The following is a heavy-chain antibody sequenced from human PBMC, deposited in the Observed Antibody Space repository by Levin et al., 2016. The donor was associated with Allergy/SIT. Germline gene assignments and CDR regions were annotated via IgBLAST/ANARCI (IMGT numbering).Heavy chain of an antibody. D-gene: IGHD6-13*01. CDR2: IWYDGSNK. CDR3: ASPSAYSSSWYEFDY. Sequence: GESLKISCAASGFTFSSYGMHWVRQAPGKGLEWVAVIWYDGSNKYYADSVKGRFTISRDNSKNTLYLQMNSLRAEDTAVYYCASPSAYSSSWYEFDYWGQGTLVTVSS. J-gene: IGHJ4*02. CDR1: GFTFSSYG. V-gene: IGHV3-33*01.